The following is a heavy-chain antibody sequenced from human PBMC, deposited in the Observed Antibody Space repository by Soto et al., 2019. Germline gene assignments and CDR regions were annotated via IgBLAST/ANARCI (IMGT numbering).Heavy chain of an antibody. V-gene: IGHV4-59*01. J-gene: IGHJ5*02. CDR3: ARGRQGGGSFLKNYFDP. D-gene: IGHD1-26*01. CDR2: IYYNGNT. Sequence: SETLSLTCNVSGGSISSYYWSWIRQPPGKGLEWIGYIYYNGNTNYNPSLKSRVIMSVDTSKNQLSLNLSSVTAADTAVYFCARGRQGGGSFLKNYFDPWGQGTLVTVS. CDR1: GGSISSYY.